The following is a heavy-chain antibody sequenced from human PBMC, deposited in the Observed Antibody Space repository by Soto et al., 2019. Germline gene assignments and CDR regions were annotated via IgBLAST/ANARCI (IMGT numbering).Heavy chain of an antibody. CDR3: ARGERVEGRLEY. J-gene: IGHJ4*02. D-gene: IGHD3-3*01. V-gene: IGHV1-18*01. CDR1: GYTFTRYG. CDR2: MSADNGNT. Sequence: QVQLVQSGAEVKKPGASVKVSCKASGYTFTRYGISWVRQAPGQGLEWMGWMSADNGNTYYAQKFQGRVTMTTDTATSTAYMELRSLRSDDTAVYYCARGERVEGRLEYWGQGTLVTVSS.